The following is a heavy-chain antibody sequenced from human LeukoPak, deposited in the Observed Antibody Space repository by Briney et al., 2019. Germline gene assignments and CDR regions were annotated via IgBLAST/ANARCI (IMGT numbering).Heavy chain of an antibody. V-gene: IGHV4-34*01. D-gene: IGHD2-2*01. J-gene: IGHJ4*02. CDR1: GGSFSGYY. CDR2: INHSGST. CDR3: AREDCSSTSCYADY. Sequence: PSETLSLTCAVYGGSFSGYYWSWIRQPPGKGLEWIGEINHSGSTYYNPSLKSRVTISVDRSKNQFSLKLSSVTAADTAVYYCAREDCSSTSCYADYWGQGTLVTVSS.